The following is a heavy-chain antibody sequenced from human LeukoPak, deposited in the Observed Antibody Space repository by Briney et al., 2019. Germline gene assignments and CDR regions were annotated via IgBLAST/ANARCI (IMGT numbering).Heavy chain of an antibody. V-gene: IGHV3-30*02. CDR3: TRSESGTYKGGFDF. J-gene: IGHJ4*02. CDR1: GFTFSAYG. CDR2: IRFDGSNQ. Sequence: GGSLRLSCAASGFTFSAYGMHWVRQAPGKGLEWVAFIRFDGSNQYYGDSVKGRFTISRDDSKSIAHLQMNSLKTEDTAVYYCTRSESGTYKGGFDFWGQGTLVTVSS. D-gene: IGHD1-26*01.